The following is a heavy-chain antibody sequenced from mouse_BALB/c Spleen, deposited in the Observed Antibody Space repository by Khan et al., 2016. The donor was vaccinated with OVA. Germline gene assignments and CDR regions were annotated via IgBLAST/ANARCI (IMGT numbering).Heavy chain of an antibody. CDR3: ASCVTGSFAY. CDR1: GFIFSSYS. CDR2: ISSGGDYT. D-gene: IGHD4-1*01. Sequence: EVELVESGGDLVKPGGSLKLSCAASGFIFSSYSMSWVRQTPDKRLEWVAIISSGGDYTYYPDSVKGRFTIPRDDAKNTLYLQMSSLKSEDTAMYYCASCVTGSFAYWGQGTLVTVSA. V-gene: IGHV5-6*01. J-gene: IGHJ3*01.